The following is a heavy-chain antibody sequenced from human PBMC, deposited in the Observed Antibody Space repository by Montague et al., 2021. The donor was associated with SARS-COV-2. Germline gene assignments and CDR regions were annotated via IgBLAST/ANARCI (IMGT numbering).Heavy chain of an antibody. CDR2: IYYSGST. CDR1: GGSISSSSYY. J-gene: IGHJ6*02. D-gene: IGHD3-10*01. CDR3: AREGILWFGDLAPYYYGMDV. Sequence: SETLSLTCTVSGGSISSSSYYWGWIRQPPGKGLEWIGSIYYSGSTYYNPSLKSRVTISVDTSKNQFSLKLSFVTAADTAVYYCAREGILWFGDLAPYYYGMDVWGQGTTVTVSS. V-gene: IGHV4-39*07.